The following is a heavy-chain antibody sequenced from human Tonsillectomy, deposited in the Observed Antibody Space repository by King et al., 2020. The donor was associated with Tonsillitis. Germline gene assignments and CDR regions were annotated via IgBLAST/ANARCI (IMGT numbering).Heavy chain of an antibody. V-gene: IGHV4-59*01. CDR1: GGSMRSYY. CDR3: ARHIGASRAFDV. J-gene: IGHJ3*01. Sequence: QLQESGPGLVKPSETLFLTCIVSGGSMRSYYWSWIRQSPGKGLEWIGYIYYSGTTNYNPSLQGRVTISVDTSKNQVFLRLTSVTAADTAAYYCARHIGASRAFDVWGQGTMVTVSS. D-gene: IGHD3-3*01. CDR2: IYYSGTT.